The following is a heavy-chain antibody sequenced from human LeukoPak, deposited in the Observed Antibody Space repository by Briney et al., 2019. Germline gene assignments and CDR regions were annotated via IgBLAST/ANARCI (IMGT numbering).Heavy chain of an antibody. J-gene: IGHJ4*02. CDR1: GFTFSSFD. D-gene: IGHD3-9*01. CDR2: IPTVGDT. V-gene: IGHV3-13*01. CDR3: ARGGTTGYYVFDL. Sequence: SGGSLRLSCAASGFTFSSFDMHWVRQTTGNGLEWVSGIPTVGDTYYAASVKGRFTISRENAKNSFFLQMHSLRAEDTAVYYCARGGTTGYYVFDLWGQGTLVTVSS.